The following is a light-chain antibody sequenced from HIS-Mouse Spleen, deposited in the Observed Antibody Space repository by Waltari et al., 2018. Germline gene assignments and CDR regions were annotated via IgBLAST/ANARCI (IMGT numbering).Light chain of an antibody. CDR3: QSADSSGTYHVV. CDR1: SLPKQY. CDR2: KDS. V-gene: IGLV3-25*03. Sequence: SYELTQPPSVSVSPGQTARITFHGDSLPKQYAHWYQQKPGQAPVLVIYKDSDRPSGIPERFSGSSSGTTVTLTISGVQAEDEADYYCQSADSSGTYHVVFGGGTKLTVL. J-gene: IGLJ2*01.